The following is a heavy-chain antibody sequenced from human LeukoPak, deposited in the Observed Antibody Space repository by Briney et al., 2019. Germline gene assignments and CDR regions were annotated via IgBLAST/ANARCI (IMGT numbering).Heavy chain of an antibody. J-gene: IGHJ4*02. D-gene: IGHD5-18*01. CDR3: ARGEDTAMIRYDY. V-gene: IGHV1-2*04. Sequence: ASVKVSCKASGYTFTGYYMHWVRQAPGQGLEWMGWINPNSGGTNYAQKFQGWVTMTRDTSISTAYMELSRLRSDDTAVYYCARGEDTAMIRYDYWGQGTLVTVFS. CDR2: INPNSGGT. CDR1: GYTFTGYY.